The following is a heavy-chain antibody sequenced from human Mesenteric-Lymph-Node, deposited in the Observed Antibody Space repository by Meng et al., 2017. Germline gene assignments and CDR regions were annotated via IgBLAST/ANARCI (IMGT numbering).Heavy chain of an antibody. V-gene: IGHV1-18*01. CDR2: ISAYNGNT. J-gene: IGHJ4*02. Sequence: ASVKVSCKASGYTFTSYGISWVRQAPGQGLEWMGWISAYNGNTNYAQKLQGRVTMTTDTSTSTAYMELRSLRSDDTAVYYCARQASGWDWAGVDYWGQGTLVTVSS. CDR1: GYTFTSYG. CDR3: ARQASGWDWAGVDY. D-gene: IGHD6-19*01.